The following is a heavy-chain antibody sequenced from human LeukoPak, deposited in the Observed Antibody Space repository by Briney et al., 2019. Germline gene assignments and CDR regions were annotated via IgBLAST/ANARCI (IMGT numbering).Heavy chain of an antibody. CDR2: IYYSGST. CDR3: AREPSYGDYVEY. J-gene: IGHJ4*02. Sequence: PSETLSLTCTVSVDSVSSGYYYRSWIRQPPGKGLEWIGNIYYSGSTNYNPSLKSRVTISVDTSKNQFSLKLSSVTAADTAVYYCAREPSYGDYVEYWGQGTLLTVSS. D-gene: IGHD4-17*01. V-gene: IGHV4-61*01. CDR1: VDSVSSGYYY.